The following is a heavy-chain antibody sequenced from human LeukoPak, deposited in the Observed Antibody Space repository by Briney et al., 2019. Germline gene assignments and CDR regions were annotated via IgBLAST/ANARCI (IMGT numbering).Heavy chain of an antibody. J-gene: IGHJ4*02. D-gene: IGHD1-1*01. V-gene: IGHV3-7*01. Sequence: GGSLRLSCAASGFTFNSYWMSWVRQAPGKGLEWVANIRQDGSEKYYVDSVKGRFTISRDNAKNSLYLQMNSLRAEDTAVYYCARDPNGFDYWGQGTLVTVSS. CDR3: ARDPNGFDY. CDR2: IRQDGSEK. CDR1: GFTFNSYW.